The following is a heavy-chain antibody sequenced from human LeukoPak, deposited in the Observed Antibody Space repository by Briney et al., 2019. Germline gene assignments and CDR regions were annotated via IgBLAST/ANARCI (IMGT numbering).Heavy chain of an antibody. V-gene: IGHV3-30*02. CDR3: VKVDA. CDR2: IRNDGTKK. CDR1: GFTFSTSG. J-gene: IGHJ4*02. Sequence: GGSLRLSCAAPGFTFSTSGMPWVRQSPGRGLDWVAFIRNDGTKKNYADSVKGRFTISRDNSKNTLYLQMDSLSAEDTAVYYCVKVDAWGQGTLVTVSS. D-gene: IGHD2-8*01.